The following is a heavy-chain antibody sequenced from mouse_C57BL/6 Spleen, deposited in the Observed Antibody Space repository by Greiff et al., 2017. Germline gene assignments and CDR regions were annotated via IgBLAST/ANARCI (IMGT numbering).Heavy chain of an antibody. CDR3: ARCNWYYAMDY. Sequence: QVQLKESGAELVKPGASVKLSCKASGYTFTSYWMHWVKQRPGQGLEWIGMIHPNSGSTNYNEKFKSKATLTVDKSSSTAYMQLSSLTSEDSAVYYCARCNWYYAMDYWGQGTSVTVSS. J-gene: IGHJ4*01. CDR1: GYTFTSYW. CDR2: IHPNSGST. D-gene: IGHD4-1*01. V-gene: IGHV1-64*01.